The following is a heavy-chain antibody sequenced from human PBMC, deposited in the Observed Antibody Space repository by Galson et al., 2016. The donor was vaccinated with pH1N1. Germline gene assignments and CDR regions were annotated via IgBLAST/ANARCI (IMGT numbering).Heavy chain of an antibody. CDR1: GFIFDNYA. V-gene: IGHV3-23*01. CDR3: TKEPVATHYYYGFDV. J-gene: IGHJ6*02. CDR2: ITGSGGCT. Sequence: SLRLSCAGSGFIFDNYAMSWVRQTPGKGLEWVSGITGSGGCTYYADSVKGRFTISRDKSKKRLYLQMNSLRAEDTAVYYCTKEPVATHYYYGFDVWGQGTTVTVSS.